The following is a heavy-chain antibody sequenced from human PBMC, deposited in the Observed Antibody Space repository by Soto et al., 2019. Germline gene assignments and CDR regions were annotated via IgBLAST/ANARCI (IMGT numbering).Heavy chain of an antibody. Sequence: SETLSLTCTVSDDFISSYYWNWIRQPAGKGLEWIERVSTNGATNYNPSLESRVTMSVDTSKNQFSLKLTSVTAAATAVYFCARADYEILTGSYAMGVWGQGTTVTVSS. CDR3: ARADYEILTGSYAMGV. V-gene: IGHV4-4*07. D-gene: IGHD3-9*01. CDR1: DDFISSYY. J-gene: IGHJ6*02. CDR2: VSTNGAT.